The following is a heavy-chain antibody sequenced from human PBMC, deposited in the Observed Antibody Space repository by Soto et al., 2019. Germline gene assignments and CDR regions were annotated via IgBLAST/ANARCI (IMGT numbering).Heavy chain of an antibody. J-gene: IGHJ6*02. D-gene: IGHD2-15*01. CDR3: ARDSLGYCSGGSCYRYYYGMDV. V-gene: IGHV4-34*01. Sequence: SDTLSLTCALHGRSSSGYYWSWIRKPPGKGLEWIGEINHSGSTNYNPSLRSRVTISVDTSKNQFSLKLSSVTAADTAVYYCARDSLGYCSGGSCYRYYYGMDVWGQGTTVTVSS. CDR1: GRSSSGYY. CDR2: INHSGST.